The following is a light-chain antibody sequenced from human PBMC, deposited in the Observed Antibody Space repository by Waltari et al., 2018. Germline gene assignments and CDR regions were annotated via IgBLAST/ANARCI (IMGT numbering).Light chain of an antibody. V-gene: IGKV3-20*01. J-gene: IGKJ2*01. CDR3: QQYGSSPYT. CDR1: QSVTSSY. Sequence: EIVLTQSPGTLSLSPGETATLSCRASQSVTSSYLAWYQQKPGQAPRLLIYGASSRATGIPDRFRGSGSGTDFTLTISRLEPEDFAVYYCQQYGSSPYTFGQGTKLEIK. CDR2: GAS.